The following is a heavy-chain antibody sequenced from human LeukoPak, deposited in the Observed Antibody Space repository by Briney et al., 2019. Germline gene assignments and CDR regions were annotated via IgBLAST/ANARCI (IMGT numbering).Heavy chain of an antibody. CDR1: GGSISSYY. V-gene: IGHV4-59*08. J-gene: IGHJ2*01. D-gene: IGHD2-15*01. Sequence: PSETLSLTCTVSGGSISSYYWSWLRQPPGKGLEWIGYIYYSGSTNYNPSLKSRVTISVDTSKNQFSLKLSSVTAADTAVYYCARNSGGEMFWYFDLWGRGTLVTVSS. CDR2: IYYSGST. CDR3: ARNSGGEMFWYFDL.